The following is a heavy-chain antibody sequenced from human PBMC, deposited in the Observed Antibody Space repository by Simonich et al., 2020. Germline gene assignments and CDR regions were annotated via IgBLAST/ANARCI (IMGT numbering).Heavy chain of an antibody. D-gene: IGHD1-26*01. CDR1: GYSFTSYG. CDR3: ARLVMYSGSYYLDY. J-gene: IGHJ4*02. CDR2: IYPGDEDT. Sequence: EVQLVQSGAEVKKPGESLKISCKGSGYSFTSYGIGWVRQMPGKGLEWMGIIYPGDEDTRYSPSFHGQVPISADKSISTAYLQWSSLKASDTAMYYCARLVMYSGSYYLDYWGQGTLVTVSS. V-gene: IGHV5-51*01.